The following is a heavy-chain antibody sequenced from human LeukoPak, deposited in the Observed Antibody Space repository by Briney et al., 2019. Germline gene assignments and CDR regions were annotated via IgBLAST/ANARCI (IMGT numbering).Heavy chain of an antibody. J-gene: IGHJ1*01. CDR1: GFTFSGYW. Sequence: GGSLRLSCAASGFTFSGYWMHWVRQAPGKGLVWVSRINNDGSYTSYADSVKGRFTISRDNAKNKLYVQMNSLRVEDTAVYYCTSWGDTTAEYFQRWGQGTLVTVSS. D-gene: IGHD2-21*02. CDR3: TSWGDTTAEYFQR. V-gene: IGHV3-74*01. CDR2: INNDGSYT.